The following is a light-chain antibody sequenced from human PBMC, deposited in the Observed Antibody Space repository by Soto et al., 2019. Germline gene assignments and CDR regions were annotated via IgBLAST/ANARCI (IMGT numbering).Light chain of an antibody. J-gene: IGLJ2*01. V-gene: IGLV1-51*01. CDR2: DIN. CDR3: GTWDSRLSAVV. CDR1: SSNIGNNY. Sequence: QSLLTQPPSVSAAPGQKVTISCSGSSSNIGNNYVSWYQQLPGTAPKLLIYDINKRPSGIPDRFSGSRSGTSATLGITGLQTGDEADYYCGTWDSRLSAVVFGGGTKLTVL.